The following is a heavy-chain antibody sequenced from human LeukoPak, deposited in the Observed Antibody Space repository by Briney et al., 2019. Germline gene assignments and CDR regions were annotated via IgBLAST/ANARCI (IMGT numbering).Heavy chain of an antibody. CDR3: AKEVEPTAKAFHY. D-gene: IGHD2-2*01. Sequence: GGSLRLSCAASGFTFSSYAMSWVRQAPGKGLEWVSGISGSGGSTHYADSVKDRFTISRDNSKNTLYLQMNSLRAEDTAVYYCAKEVEPTAKAFHYWGQGNLVTVSS. CDR1: GFTFSSYA. J-gene: IGHJ4*02. V-gene: IGHV3-23*01. CDR2: ISGSGGST.